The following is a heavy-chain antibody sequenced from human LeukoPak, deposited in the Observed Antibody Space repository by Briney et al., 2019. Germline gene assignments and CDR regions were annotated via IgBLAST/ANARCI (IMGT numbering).Heavy chain of an antibody. D-gene: IGHD3-22*01. J-gene: IGHJ4*02. CDR1: GFTFSNYA. CDR3: AREGYNYYDSSGYLSFDY. CDR2: ITGSSGST. Sequence: PGGSLRLSCSASGFTFSNYAMNWVRQAPGKGLEWVSAITGSSGSTYYADSVKGRFTISRDNSKNTLYLQMNSLRAEDTAVYYCAREGYNYYDSSGYLSFDYWGQGTLVTVSS. V-gene: IGHV3-23*01.